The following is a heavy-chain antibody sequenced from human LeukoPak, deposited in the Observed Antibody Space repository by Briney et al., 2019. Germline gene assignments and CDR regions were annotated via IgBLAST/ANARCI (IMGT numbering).Heavy chain of an antibody. Sequence: GESLRLSCAASGFTFTSYAMSWVRQAPGKGLEWVSVISGSDGSTYYADSMKGRFTISRDNSKNTLYLQMNSLRAEDTAVYYCAKDQNYIAAAGRDYWGQGTLVTVSS. CDR3: AKDQNYIAAAGRDY. J-gene: IGHJ4*02. V-gene: IGHV3-23*01. CDR2: ISGSDGST. CDR1: GFTFTSYA. D-gene: IGHD6-13*01.